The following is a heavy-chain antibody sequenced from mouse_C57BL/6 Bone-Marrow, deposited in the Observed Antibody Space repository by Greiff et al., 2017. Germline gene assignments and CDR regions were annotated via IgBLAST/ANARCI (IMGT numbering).Heavy chain of an antibody. CDR3: ARVGLWLPLCYAMDY. V-gene: IGHV1-69*02. D-gene: IGHD2-2*01. CDR2: IDPSDSYT. J-gene: IGHJ4*01. CDR1: GYTFTSYW. Sequence: QVQLQQPGAELVKPGASVKMSCKASGYTFTSYWITWVKQRPGQGLEWIGDIDPSDSYTNYNQKFKGKATLTVDTSSSTAYMQLSSLTSEDSAVYYCARVGLWLPLCYAMDYWGQGTLVTVSS.